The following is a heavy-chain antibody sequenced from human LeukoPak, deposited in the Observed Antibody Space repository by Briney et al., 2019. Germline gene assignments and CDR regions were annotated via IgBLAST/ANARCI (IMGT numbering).Heavy chain of an antibody. Sequence: GGSLRLSCAASGFTFSSAAMHWVRQAPGKGLDYVAAIRSDGGNTYYGNSVKGRFTISRDNSKDTLYLQVGSLRAEDTAVYYCARGPGSGKYYLTYWGQGTLVTVAS. CDR2: IRSDGGNT. J-gene: IGHJ4*02. CDR3: ARGPGSGKYYLTY. CDR1: GFTFSSAA. V-gene: IGHV3-64*01. D-gene: IGHD3-10*01.